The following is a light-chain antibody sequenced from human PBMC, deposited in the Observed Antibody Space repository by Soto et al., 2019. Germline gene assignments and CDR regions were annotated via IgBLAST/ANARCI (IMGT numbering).Light chain of an antibody. V-gene: IGKV3-11*01. J-gene: IGKJ1*01. Sequence: EIVLTQSPATLSLSPGERATLSCMASQSVNSYLAWYQQKPGQAPRLLIYDASNRAPGIPARFSGSGSGTAFTLTISSLEPEEFAIYYCQQRGNWPGTFGQGTKVEIK. CDR3: QQRGNWPGT. CDR1: QSVNSY. CDR2: DAS.